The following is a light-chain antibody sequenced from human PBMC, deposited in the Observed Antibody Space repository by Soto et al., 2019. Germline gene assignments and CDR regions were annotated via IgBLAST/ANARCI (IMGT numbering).Light chain of an antibody. Sequence: DIQMTQSPSSLSASVGDRVTITCQASQDISNYLNWYQQKPGKAPKLLIYDASNLETGVPSRFSGSGSGTDFTFTISMLKPEDIATYYCQQYYNLLTFGGGTKVEIK. CDR3: QQYYNLLT. CDR2: DAS. J-gene: IGKJ4*01. V-gene: IGKV1-33*01. CDR1: QDISNY.